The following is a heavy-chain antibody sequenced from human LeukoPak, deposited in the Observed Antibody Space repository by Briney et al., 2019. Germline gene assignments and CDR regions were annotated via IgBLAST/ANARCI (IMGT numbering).Heavy chain of an antibody. CDR2: IYYSGST. D-gene: IGHD3-9*01. V-gene: IGHV4-39*01. Sequence: SETLSLTCTVSGGSISSSSYYWGWIRQPPGKGLEWIGSIYYSGSTYYNPSLKSRVTISVDTSKNQFSLKLSSVTAADTAVYYCARGRHVLRYFDWLVWFDPWGQGTLVTVSS. CDR3: ARGRHVLRYFDWLVWFDP. CDR1: GGSISSSSYY. J-gene: IGHJ5*02.